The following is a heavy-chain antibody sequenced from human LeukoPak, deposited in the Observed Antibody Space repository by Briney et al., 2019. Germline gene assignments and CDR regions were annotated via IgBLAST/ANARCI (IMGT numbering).Heavy chain of an antibody. CDR2: IYYSGST. J-gene: IGHJ4*02. D-gene: IGHD3-22*01. CDR1: GGSISSSSYY. V-gene: IGHV4-39*01. Sequence: PWETLSLTCTVSGGSISSSSYYWGWIRQPPGKGLEWIGSIYYSGSTYYNPSLKSRVTISVDTSKNQFSLKLSSVTAADTAVYYCARMGPYYYDSSGYYYFDYWGQGTLVTVSS. CDR3: ARMGPYYYDSSGYYYFDY.